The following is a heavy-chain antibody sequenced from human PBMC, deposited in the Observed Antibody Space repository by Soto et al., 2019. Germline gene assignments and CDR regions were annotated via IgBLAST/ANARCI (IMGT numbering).Heavy chain of an antibody. D-gene: IGHD6-13*01. J-gene: IGHJ6*03. CDR2: INPNSGGT. CDR3: ARGPGIAAADTSYYYYYMDV. V-gene: IGHV1-2*04. Sequence: QVQLVQSGAEVKKPGASVKVSCKASGYTFTGYYMHWVRQAPGQGLEWMGWINPNSGGTNYAQKFQGWVTMTRDTSISTAYMELSRLRSDDTAMYYCARGPGIAAADTSYYYYYMDVWGKGTTVTVSS. CDR1: GYTFTGYY.